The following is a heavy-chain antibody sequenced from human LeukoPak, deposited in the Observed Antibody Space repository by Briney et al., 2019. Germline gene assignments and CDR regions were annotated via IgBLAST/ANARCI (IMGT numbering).Heavy chain of an antibody. CDR1: GYTFTGYY. D-gene: IGHD4-17*01. J-gene: IGHJ4*02. CDR3: ARESDDYGCD. Sequence: GASVKVSCKASGYTFTGYYMHWVRQAPGQGLEWMGRINPNSGGTNYAQKFQARVTMTRDTSISPAYMELSRLRTDDTAVYYCARESDDYGCDGGQGTLVTVSS. CDR2: INPNSGGT. V-gene: IGHV1-2*06.